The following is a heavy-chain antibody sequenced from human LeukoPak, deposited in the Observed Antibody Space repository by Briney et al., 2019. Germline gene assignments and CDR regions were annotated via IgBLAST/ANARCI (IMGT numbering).Heavy chain of an antibody. CDR2: IGIDSGNT. CDR3: ARDYKYAFDN. Sequence: GGSLRLSCAASGFTFSDYSMTWVRQAPGKGLEWISYIGIDSGNTNYADSVKGRFTISGDKAKNSLYLQLNSLRVEDTAVYYCARDYKYAFDNWGQGTLVTVSS. J-gene: IGHJ4*02. CDR1: GFTFSDYS. V-gene: IGHV3-48*01. D-gene: IGHD5-24*01.